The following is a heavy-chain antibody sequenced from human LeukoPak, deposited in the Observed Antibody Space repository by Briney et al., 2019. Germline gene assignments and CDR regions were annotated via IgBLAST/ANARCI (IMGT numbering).Heavy chain of an antibody. Sequence: ASVKVSCKASGYSFRSYGISWVRQAPGQGLEWMGWISVYNGNTNYAQKVQGRVTITADKSTSTAYMELSSLRSEDKAVYYCARAPVASGSYYNYWGQGTLVTVSS. CDR3: ARAPVASGSYYNY. D-gene: IGHD1-26*01. CDR2: ISVYNGNT. CDR1: GYSFRSYG. J-gene: IGHJ4*02. V-gene: IGHV1-18*01.